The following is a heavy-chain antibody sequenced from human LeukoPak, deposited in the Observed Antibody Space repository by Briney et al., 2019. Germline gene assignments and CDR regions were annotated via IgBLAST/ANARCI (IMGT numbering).Heavy chain of an antibody. CDR1: GYTFTSYG. D-gene: IGHD3-22*01. J-gene: IGHJ4*02. CDR2: ISGYNGHT. CDR3: ARGLPPRRNYDSSGYYSYYFDY. Sequence: ASVKVSCKASGYTFTSYGISWVRPAPGQGLEWMGWISGYNGHTKYAKKFQGRVTMTTDTSTSTAYMELRSLTSDDTAVFYCARGLPPRRNYDSSGYYSYYFDYWGQGTLVTVSS. V-gene: IGHV1-18*01.